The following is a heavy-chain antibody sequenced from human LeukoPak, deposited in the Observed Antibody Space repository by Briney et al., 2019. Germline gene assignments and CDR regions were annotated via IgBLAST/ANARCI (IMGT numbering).Heavy chain of an antibody. CDR3: ARDSGSYASNFDY. D-gene: IGHD2-2*01. Sequence: GGSLRLSCAVSGFTFSSYAMHWVRQAPGRGLEWVAVISYDGSNKYYADSVKGRFTISRDNSKNTLYLQMNSLRAEDTAVYYCARDSGSYASNFDYWGQGTLVTVSS. V-gene: IGHV3-30-3*01. CDR2: ISYDGSNK. CDR1: GFTFSSYA. J-gene: IGHJ4*02.